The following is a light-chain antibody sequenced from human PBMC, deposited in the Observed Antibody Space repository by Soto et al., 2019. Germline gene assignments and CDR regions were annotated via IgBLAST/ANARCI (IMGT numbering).Light chain of an antibody. CDR1: SSDVGGYDY. Sequence: QSALTQPASVSGSPGQSITISCTGTSSDVGGYDYVSWYQQNPGKAPKLMIYEVSNRPSGVSKRFSGSKSGNTASLTISGLQAEDEGDYYCMSYTGSSGRIFGTGTKVTV. CDR2: EVS. V-gene: IGLV2-14*01. CDR3: MSYTGSSGRI. J-gene: IGLJ1*01.